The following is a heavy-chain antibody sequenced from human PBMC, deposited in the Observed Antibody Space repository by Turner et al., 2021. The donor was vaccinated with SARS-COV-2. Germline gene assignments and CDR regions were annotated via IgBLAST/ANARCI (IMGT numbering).Heavy chain of an antibody. CDR2: IIWDIGSR. J-gene: IGHJ4*02. CDR1: GFTFEDYA. D-gene: IGHD4-17*01. CDR3: AKDIGSGYGDYFDY. V-gene: IGHV3-9*01. Sequence: DVQLGESGGGVVQPGGSLRLSCAAYGFTFEDYAMHWGRQAPGKGLEWVLGIIWDIGSRGYAYSVKGRFTISRDNAKNSLYLQMNSLRAEDTALYYCAKDIGSGYGDYFDYWGQGTLVTVSS.